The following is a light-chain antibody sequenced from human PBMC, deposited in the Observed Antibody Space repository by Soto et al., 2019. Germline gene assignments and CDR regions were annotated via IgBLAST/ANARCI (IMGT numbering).Light chain of an antibody. V-gene: IGLV1-44*01. CDR3: GTWDSSLSAYV. CDR2: TND. CDR1: SSNIASNT. J-gene: IGLJ1*01. Sequence: QSVLTQPPSASGTPGQRVTISCSGSSSNIASNTVSWYQQVPGTAPKFLIFTNDQRPSGVPDRFSGSQSGTSGLLTISGLQSEDEADYYCGTWDSSLSAYVFGTGTKVTVL.